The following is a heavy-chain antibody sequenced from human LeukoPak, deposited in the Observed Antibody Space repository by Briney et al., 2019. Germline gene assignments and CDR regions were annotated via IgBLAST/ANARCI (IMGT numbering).Heavy chain of an antibody. V-gene: IGHV4-59*01. CDR3: ARDRSESDGMDV. Sequence: KPSETLSLTCTVSGGSISSYYWSWIRQPPGKGLEWIGYIYYSGSTNYNPSLKSRVTISVDTSKNQFSLKLNSVTAADTAVYYCARDRSESDGMDVWGQGTTVTVSS. J-gene: IGHJ6*02. CDR1: GGSISSYY. CDR2: IYYSGST.